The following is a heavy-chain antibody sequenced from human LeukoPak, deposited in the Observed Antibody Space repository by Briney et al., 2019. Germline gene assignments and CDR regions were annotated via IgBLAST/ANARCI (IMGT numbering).Heavy chain of an antibody. D-gene: IGHD5-18*01. Sequence: SETLSLTCTVSDGSISNYYWSWIRLPPGKGLEWIGYIYYTGATDYSPSLKSRVTISLDTSKNQFSLRLSSVTAADAAVYYCARAGYSYGTGYYFDYWGRGALVTVSS. CDR2: IYYTGAT. CDR1: DGSISNYY. J-gene: IGHJ4*02. V-gene: IGHV4-59*01. CDR3: ARAGYSYGTGYYFDY.